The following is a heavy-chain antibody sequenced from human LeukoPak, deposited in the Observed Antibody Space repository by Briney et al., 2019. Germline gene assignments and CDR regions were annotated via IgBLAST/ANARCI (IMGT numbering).Heavy chain of an antibody. V-gene: IGHV4-39*01. Sequence: PSGTLSLTCTVSGDTINSRSYYWDWIGPPPGQELEWIGYHYDGGNTHYNPSLNSLVTISADTSNNQFSLNLSSVTATDTAVYYCARHTRPGYGGSENAFDIWGQGTMVTVSS. CDR2: HYDGGNT. J-gene: IGHJ3*02. D-gene: IGHD5-12*01. CDR1: GDTINSRSYY. CDR3: ARHTRPGYGGSENAFDI.